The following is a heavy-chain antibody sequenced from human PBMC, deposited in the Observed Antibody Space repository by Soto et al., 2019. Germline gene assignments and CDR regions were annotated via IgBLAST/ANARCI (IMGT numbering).Heavy chain of an antibody. CDR3: AKSPGGYYSFDI. V-gene: IGHV3-48*01. D-gene: IGHD3-3*01. Sequence: GGSLRLSCAASGFTFSSYSMNWVRQAPGKGLEWVSYISSSSSTIYYADSVKGRFTISRDNAKNSLYLQMNSLRAEDTAVYYCAKSPGGYYSFDIWGQGTTVTVS. CDR1: GFTFSSYS. CDR2: ISSSSSTI. J-gene: IGHJ3*02.